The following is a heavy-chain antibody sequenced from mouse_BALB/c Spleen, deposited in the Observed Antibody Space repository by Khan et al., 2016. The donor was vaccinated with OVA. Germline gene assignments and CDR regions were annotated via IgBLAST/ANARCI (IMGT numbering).Heavy chain of an antibody. J-gene: IGHJ3*01. D-gene: IGHD1-2*01. Sequence: QVQLQQPGAEVVRPGASVKLSCKASGYSFTSYWMHWMKQRPGHGLQWIGMIHPSDSETRLNQKFKDRASLTVDKSSRTAYMQLNSPTSEDSAVYYCARRKFITTAAEDRWFAYWGQGTLVTVSA. CDR3: ARRKFITTAAEDRWFAY. CDR2: IHPSDSET. V-gene: IGHV1-74*01. CDR1: GYSFTSYW.